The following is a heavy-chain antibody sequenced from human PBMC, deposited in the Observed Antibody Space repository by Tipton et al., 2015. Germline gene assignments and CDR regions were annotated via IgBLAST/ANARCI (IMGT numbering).Heavy chain of an antibody. D-gene: IGHD2-15*01. J-gene: IGHJ3*02. CDR2: IYYSGST. V-gene: IGHV4-59*01. CDR1: GGSISSYY. Sequence: TLSLTCTVSGGSISSYYWSWIRQPPGKGLEWIGYIYYSGSTNYNPSLKSRVTISVDTSKDQFSLNLSSVTAADTAGYYCARTGYCSGGSSYFDAFDIWGRGTMVTVSS. CDR3: ARTGYCSGGSSYFDAFDI.